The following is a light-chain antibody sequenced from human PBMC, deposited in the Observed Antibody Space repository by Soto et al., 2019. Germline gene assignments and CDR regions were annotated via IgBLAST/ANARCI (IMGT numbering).Light chain of an antibody. CDR3: QQRDTWPIT. Sequence: TQSPGTLSLSPGERATLSCRASQTVTSSFLAWYQQKPGQAPRFLIFDASNRATGVPARFSGSGSGTDFTLTISSLEPEDFAVYYCQQRDTWPITFGQGTRLEIK. CDR1: QTVTSSF. V-gene: IGKV3-11*01. CDR2: DAS. J-gene: IGKJ5*01.